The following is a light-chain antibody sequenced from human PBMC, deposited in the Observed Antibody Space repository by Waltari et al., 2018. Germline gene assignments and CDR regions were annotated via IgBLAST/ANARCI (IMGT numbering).Light chain of an antibody. CDR3: CSHAGSGTFWV. J-gene: IGLJ2*01. CDR1: SSDVGGYNY. V-gene: IGLV2-23*02. CDR2: DVS. Sequence: QSVLTQPASVSGSPRQSITISCTGTSSDVGGYNYVSCDQRHPGKAPNVMIFDVSKRPSGVSDRFLGSKSGNTSSLTISVLQAEDEADYYCCSHAGSGTFWVFGGGTKLTVL.